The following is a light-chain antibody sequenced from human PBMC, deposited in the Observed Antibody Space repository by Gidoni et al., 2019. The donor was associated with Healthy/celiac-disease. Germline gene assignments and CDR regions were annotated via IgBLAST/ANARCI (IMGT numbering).Light chain of an antibody. CDR1: QSVSSSY. J-gene: IGKJ4*01. CDR3: QQYDSSPV. V-gene: IGKV3-20*01. Sequence: EIVLTHSPGTLSLAPGERATLSCRASQSVSSSYLAWYQQKPDQAPRLLIYGAYSRATGIPNMFSGSGSGTDFTLTSSRLEPDDFAVYYCQQYDSSPVFGGGTKVEIK. CDR2: GAY.